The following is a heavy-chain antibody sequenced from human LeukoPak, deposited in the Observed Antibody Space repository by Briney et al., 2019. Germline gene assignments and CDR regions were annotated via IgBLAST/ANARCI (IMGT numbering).Heavy chain of an antibody. Sequence: SETLSLTCAVYGGSFSGYYWSWIRQPPGKGLEWIGEINHSGSTNYNPSLKSRVTISVDTSKYLFCLKLSSVTAADTAVYYCARGTGPVLMVYSIVGFDPWGQGTLVTVSS. V-gene: IGHV4-34*01. CDR1: GGSFSGYY. J-gene: IGHJ5*02. CDR3: ARGTGPVLMVYSIVGFDP. D-gene: IGHD2-8*01. CDR2: INHSGST.